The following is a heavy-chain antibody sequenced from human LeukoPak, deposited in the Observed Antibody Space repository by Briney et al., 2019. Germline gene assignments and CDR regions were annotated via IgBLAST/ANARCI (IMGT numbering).Heavy chain of an antibody. J-gene: IGHJ5*02. V-gene: IGHV3-30*18. Sequence: GGSLRLSCAASGFTFSSNAMHWVRQAPGKGLEWVAVVSDDGRYEYYAESVKGRFTISRDNSKNTLYLQMNSLRDEDTAVYYCAKAGGLRRLPFDLWGQGTLVTVSS. CDR3: AKAGGLRRLPFDL. D-gene: IGHD4-23*01. CDR2: VSDDGRYE. CDR1: GFTFSSNA.